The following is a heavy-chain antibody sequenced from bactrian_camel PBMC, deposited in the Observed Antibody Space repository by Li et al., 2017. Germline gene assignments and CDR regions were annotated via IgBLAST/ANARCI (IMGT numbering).Heavy chain of an antibody. V-gene: IGHV3S1*01. J-gene: IGHJ6*01. CDR2: LDDDGTT. CDR1: GYSSY. CDR3: ANVIDGGDWFDRLDPSNFGY. Sequence: QVQLVESGGGSVQAGGSLKISCTVSGYSSYLGWFRQAPGKEREGVAALDDDGTTTYADSVKGRFTISRRRNILYLEMNNLKPEDTAMYYCANVIDGGDWFDRLDPSNFGYWGQGTQVTVS. D-gene: IGHD1*01.